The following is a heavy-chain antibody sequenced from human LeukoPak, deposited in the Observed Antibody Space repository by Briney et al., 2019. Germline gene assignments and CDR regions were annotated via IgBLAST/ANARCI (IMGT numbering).Heavy chain of an antibody. CDR1: GFTFSSYA. V-gene: IGHV3-23*01. D-gene: IGHD6-6*01. Sequence: PGGSLRLSCGTSGFTFSSYAMSWVRQAPGKGLEWVSAISGSGGSTYYADSVKGRSTISRDNSKNTLFLQMNGLRADDTAVYYCAKAPIIAARPTHFDYWGQGTLVTVSS. CDR2: ISGSGGST. J-gene: IGHJ4*02. CDR3: AKAPIIAARPTHFDY.